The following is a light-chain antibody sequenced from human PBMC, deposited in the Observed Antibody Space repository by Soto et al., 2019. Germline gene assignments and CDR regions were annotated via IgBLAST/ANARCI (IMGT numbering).Light chain of an antibody. V-gene: IGKV4-1*01. CDR3: QQYYSTPLT. CDR1: RSVLYSSNNKNY. CDR2: WAS. Sequence: IVMTQSPDFLAVSQGDGAANNVKSGRSVLYSSNNKNYLAWYQQKPGQPPKLLIYWASTREPGVPDRSSGSGSGTDFTLTISSLQAEDVAVYYCQQYYSTPLTFGGGTKVDIK. J-gene: IGKJ4*01.